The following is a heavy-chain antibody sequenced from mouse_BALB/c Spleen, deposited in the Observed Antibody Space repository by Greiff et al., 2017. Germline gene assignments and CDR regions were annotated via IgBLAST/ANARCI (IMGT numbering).Heavy chain of an antibody. Sequence: EVQLQESGPGLVKPSQSLSLTCTVTGYSITSDYAWNWIRQFPGNKLEWMGYISYSGSTSYNPSLKSRISITRDTSKNQFFLQLNSVTTEDTATYYCAREKEGAMDYWGQGTSVTVSS. J-gene: IGHJ4*01. CDR3: AREKEGAMDY. CDR2: ISYSGST. V-gene: IGHV3-2*02. CDR1: GYSITSDYA.